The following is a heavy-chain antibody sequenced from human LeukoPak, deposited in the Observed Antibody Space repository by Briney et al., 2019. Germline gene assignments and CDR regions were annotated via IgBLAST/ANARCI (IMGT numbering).Heavy chain of an antibody. CDR2: IPYAGSKK. V-gene: IGHV3-30*04. J-gene: IGHJ4*02. CDR1: GFTFSTYA. CDR3: ARDGDRIAAAGYSGYFDY. Sequence: PGGSLRLSCAASGFTFSTYAMHWVRQAPGKGLEWVAVIPYAGSKKHYADSVKGRFTISRDNSKNTLYLQMNSLRDEDTAVYYCARDGDRIAAAGYSGYFDYWGQGTLVTVSS. D-gene: IGHD6-13*01.